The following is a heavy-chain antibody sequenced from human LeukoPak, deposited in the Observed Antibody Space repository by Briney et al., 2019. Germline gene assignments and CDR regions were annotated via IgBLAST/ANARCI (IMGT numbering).Heavy chain of an antibody. CDR2: ISSSGDYI. D-gene: IGHD6-13*01. J-gene: IGHJ5*02. V-gene: IGHV3-21*01. Sequence: GGSLRLSCAASGFTFSSYGMNWVRQAPGKGLEWVSSISSSGDYINYADSVKGRFTISRDNAKNSLYLQMNSLRADDTAVYFCARDGTLGFDPWGQGTLVTVST. CDR3: ARDGTLGFDP. CDR1: GFTFSSYG.